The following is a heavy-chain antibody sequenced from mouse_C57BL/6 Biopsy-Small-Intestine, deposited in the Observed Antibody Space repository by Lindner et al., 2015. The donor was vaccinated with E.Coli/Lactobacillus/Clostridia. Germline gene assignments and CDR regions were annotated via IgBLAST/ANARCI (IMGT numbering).Heavy chain of an antibody. V-gene: IGHV1-64*01. J-gene: IGHJ1*03. CDR3: ARRGNYDSRGGYFDV. CDR1: GYTFTSYW. D-gene: IGHD1-1*01. CDR2: IHPNSGTT. Sequence: VQLQESGAELVKPGASVKLSCKASGYTFTSYWMHWVKQRPGQGLEWIGMIHPNSGTTNYNEKFKSKATLTVDRSSSTAYMQLSSLTSEDSAVYYCARRGNYDSRGGYFDVWGTGATVTVSS.